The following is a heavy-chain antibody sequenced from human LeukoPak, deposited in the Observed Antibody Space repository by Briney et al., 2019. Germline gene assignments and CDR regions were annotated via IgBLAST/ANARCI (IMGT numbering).Heavy chain of an antibody. CDR1: GGSISSTTYY. Sequence: SETLSLTCTVSGGSISSTTYYWGWIRQPPGKGLEWIGSVYYRGNTYYNPSLKSRVTISVVTSKSQFSLRLNSVTAADTSVYYCARPYFDGAFDVWGQGTMVTVSS. CDR2: VYYRGNT. V-gene: IGHV4-39*01. D-gene: IGHD3-22*01. J-gene: IGHJ3*01. CDR3: ARPYFDGAFDV.